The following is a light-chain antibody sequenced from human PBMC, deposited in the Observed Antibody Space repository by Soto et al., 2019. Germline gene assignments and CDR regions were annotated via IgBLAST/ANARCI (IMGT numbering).Light chain of an antibody. V-gene: IGLV2-14*03. CDR2: DVS. J-gene: IGLJ2*01. CDR1: SSDIGGYNY. Sequence: QSALTQPASLSGSPGQSITISCTGTSSDIGGYNYVSWYQQHPGKAPKLMISDVSNRPSGVSNRFSGSKSGNTASLTISGLQAEDEADYYCLIYYGGAQVFGGGTKLTVL. CDR3: LIYYGGAQV.